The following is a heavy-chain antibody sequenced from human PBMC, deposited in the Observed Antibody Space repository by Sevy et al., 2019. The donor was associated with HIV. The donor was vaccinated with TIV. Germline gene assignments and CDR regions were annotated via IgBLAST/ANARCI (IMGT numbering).Heavy chain of an antibody. CDR3: AREPPNSGFGELSTGFPFVDY. Sequence: SETLSLTCTVSGGSISSSSYYWGWIRQPPGKGLEWIGSIYYSGSTYYNPSLKSRVTISVDTSKNQFSLKLSSVTAADTAVYYCAREPPNSGFGELSTGFPFVDYWGQGTLVTVSS. J-gene: IGHJ4*02. V-gene: IGHV4-39*02. CDR2: IYYSGST. D-gene: IGHD3-10*01. CDR1: GGSISSSSYY.